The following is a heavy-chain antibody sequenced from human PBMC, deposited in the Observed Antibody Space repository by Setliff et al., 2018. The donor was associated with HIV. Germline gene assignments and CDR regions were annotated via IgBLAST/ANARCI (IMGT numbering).Heavy chain of an antibody. V-gene: IGHV1-69*13. CDR3: VRDRELRTTRSLDF. J-gene: IGHJ4*02. D-gene: IGHD1-1*01. CDR2: IIPIFNTA. Sequence: GASVKVSCKASGGTFSSYSITWVRQAPGQGLEWMGGIIPIFNTANYAQKFQGRVTITADESTSTAYMELRSLRSDDTAVYYCVRDRELRTTRSLDFWGPGTLVTVSS. CDR1: GGTFSSYS.